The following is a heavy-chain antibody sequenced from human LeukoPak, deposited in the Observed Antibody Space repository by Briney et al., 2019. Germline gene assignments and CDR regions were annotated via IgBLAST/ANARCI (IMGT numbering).Heavy chain of an antibody. V-gene: IGHV4-30-4*08. CDR1: GGSISSGGYY. CDR3: ARADYYDSSGYPDY. CDR2: IYYSGSN. J-gene: IGHJ4*02. D-gene: IGHD3-22*01. Sequence: PSETLSLTCTVSGGSISSGGYYWSWIRQHPGKGLEWIVYIYYSGSNYYNPSLKSRVTISVDTSKNQFSMKLSSVTAADTAVYYCARADYYDSSGYPDYWGQGTLVTVSS.